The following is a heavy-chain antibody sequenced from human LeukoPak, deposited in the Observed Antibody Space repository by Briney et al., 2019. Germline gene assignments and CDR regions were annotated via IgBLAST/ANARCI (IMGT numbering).Heavy chain of an antibody. CDR2: ISSSGSTI. J-gene: IGHJ4*02. CDR1: GFTFSSYE. V-gene: IGHV3-48*03. D-gene: IGHD5-24*01. CDR3: ARALSGDGYNFDYFDY. Sequence: GGSLRLSCEASGFTFSSYEMNWVRQAPGKGLEWVSYISSSGSTIYYADSVKGRFTISRDNAKNSLYLQMNSLRAEDTAVYYCARALSGDGYNFDYFDYWGQGTLVTVSS.